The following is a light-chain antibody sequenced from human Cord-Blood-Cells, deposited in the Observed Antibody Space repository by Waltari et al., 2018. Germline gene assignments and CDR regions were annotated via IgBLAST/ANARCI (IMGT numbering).Light chain of an antibody. V-gene: IGKV6-21*02. CDR1: QSIGSS. CDR2: YAS. Sequence: EIVLTQSPDFQSVTPKEKVTITCRASQSIGSSLHWYQQKPDQSPKLHIKYASQSISGVPSRFSGSGSGTDFTLTISSLQPEDFATYYCQQSYSTWTFGQGTKVEIK. CDR3: QQSYSTWT. J-gene: IGKJ1*01.